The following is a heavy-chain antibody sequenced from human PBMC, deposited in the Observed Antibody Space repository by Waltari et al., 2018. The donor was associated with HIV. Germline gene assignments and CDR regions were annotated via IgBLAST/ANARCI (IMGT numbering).Heavy chain of an antibody. Sequence: EVLLLESGGGLVQPGGSLRLSCAVSGFPVGNYAMCWVRQAPGKGLDWVGYLTEGIPRPHYADSVKGRFTFSRDNSKNTLYLQMSDLRAEDTAIYYCARGGGGDHGFCGQGTLVTVSS. J-gene: IGHJ4*02. CDR2: LTEGIPRP. D-gene: IGHD2-21*01. CDR1: GFPVGNYA. V-gene: IGHV3-23*01. CDR3: ARGGGGDHGF.